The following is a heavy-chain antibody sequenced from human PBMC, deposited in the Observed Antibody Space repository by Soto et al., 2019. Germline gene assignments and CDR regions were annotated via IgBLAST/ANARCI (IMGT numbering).Heavy chain of an antibody. CDR1: GYSFTSYW. CDR2: IYPGDSDT. V-gene: IGHV5-51*01. CDR3: ARGTTGYYYGMDV. J-gene: IGHJ6*02. D-gene: IGHD4-4*01. Sequence: GEPLKISCKGSGYSFTSYWIGWVRQMPGKGLEWMGIIYPGDSDTRYSPSSQGQVTISADKSISTAYLQWSSLKASDTAMYYCARGTTGYYYGMDVWGQGPTVPVSS.